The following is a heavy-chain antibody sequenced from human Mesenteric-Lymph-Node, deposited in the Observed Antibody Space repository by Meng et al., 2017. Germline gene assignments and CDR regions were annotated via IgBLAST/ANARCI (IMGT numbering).Heavy chain of an antibody. D-gene: IGHD2-15*01. CDR2: INPSCGST. V-gene: IGHV1-46*01. CDR1: GYTFTSYY. CDR3: ARGFCSGGSCYGHFDY. J-gene: IGHJ4*01. Sequence: ASVKVSCKASGYTFTSYYMLWVRQAPGQGLEWMGIINPSCGSTRYAQKFQGRVTMTRDTSTSTVYMELSRLRSEDTAVYYCARGFCSGGSCYGHFDYWGQGTQVTVSS.